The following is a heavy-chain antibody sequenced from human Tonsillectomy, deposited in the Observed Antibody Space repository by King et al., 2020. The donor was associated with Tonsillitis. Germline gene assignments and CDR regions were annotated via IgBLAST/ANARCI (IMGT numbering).Heavy chain of an antibody. CDR2: INHSGST. Sequence: VQLQQWGAGLLKPSETLSLTCAVYGGSFSGYYWSWIRQPPGKGLEWIGEINHSGSTNYNPSLKSRVTIPVDTSKNQFSLQLSSVTAADTAVYYCARDGPGYTKYTWFDPWGQGTLVTVSS. J-gene: IGHJ5*02. V-gene: IGHV4-34*01. CDR3: ARDGPGYTKYTWFDP. CDR1: GGSFSGYY. D-gene: IGHD2-2*02.